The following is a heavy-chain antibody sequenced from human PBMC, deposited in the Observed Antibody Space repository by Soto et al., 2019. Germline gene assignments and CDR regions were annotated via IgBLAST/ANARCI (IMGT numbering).Heavy chain of an antibody. Sequence: SVKVSCKASESAFIDYDISWVRQATGQGLEWMGWMNPNSGNKGYALKFQGRVSMTRNTSIYTVYLELSSLASDDTAVYYCVRMASSGTLNWFDPWGQGTLVTVPS. CDR2: MNPNSGNK. J-gene: IGHJ5*02. CDR3: VRMASSGTLNWFDP. V-gene: IGHV1-8*01. CDR1: ESAFIDYD. D-gene: IGHD1-1*01.